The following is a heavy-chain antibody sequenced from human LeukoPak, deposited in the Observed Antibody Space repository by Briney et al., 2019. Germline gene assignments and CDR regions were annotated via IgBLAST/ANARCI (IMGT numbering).Heavy chain of an antibody. CDR3: ARDKALGATSYYYYYMDV. CDR2: ISSSGSTI. J-gene: IGHJ6*03. Sequence: GGSLRLSCAASGFTFSDYYMSWIRQAPGKGLEWVSYISSSGSTIYYADSVKGRFTISRDNAKNSLYLQMNSLRAEDTAVYYCARDKALGATSYYYYYMDVWGKGTTVTVSS. V-gene: IGHV3-11*04. D-gene: IGHD1-26*01. CDR1: GFTFSDYY.